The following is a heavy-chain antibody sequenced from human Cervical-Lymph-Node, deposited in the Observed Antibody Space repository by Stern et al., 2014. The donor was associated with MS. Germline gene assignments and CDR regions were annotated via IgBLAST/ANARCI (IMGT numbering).Heavy chain of an antibody. V-gene: IGHV3-9*01. CDR2: IRWNSGSI. Sequence: EVQLVESGGGLVQPGRSLRLSCAASGFTFDDYAMHWVRQAPGKGREWVSGIRWNSGSIGYADSVKGRFTISRDNAKNSLYLQMNSLRAEDTALYYCAKGDYYDSSGYHDYWGQGTLVTVSS. CDR3: AKGDYYDSSGYHDY. D-gene: IGHD3-22*01. CDR1: GFTFDDYA. J-gene: IGHJ4*02.